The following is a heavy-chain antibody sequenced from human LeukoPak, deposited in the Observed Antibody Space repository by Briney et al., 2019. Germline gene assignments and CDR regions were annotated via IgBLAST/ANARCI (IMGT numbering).Heavy chain of an antibody. Sequence: PGGSLRLSCAASGFTFDDYAMHWVRQAPGKGLEWVSGISWNSGSIGYADSVKGRFTISRDNSKNTLYLQMNSLRAEDTAVYYCAKDLYYYDSSGYYHDYFDYWGQGTLVTVSS. V-gene: IGHV3-9*01. CDR1: GFTFDDYA. CDR2: ISWNSGSI. CDR3: AKDLYYYDSSGYYHDYFDY. D-gene: IGHD3-22*01. J-gene: IGHJ4*02.